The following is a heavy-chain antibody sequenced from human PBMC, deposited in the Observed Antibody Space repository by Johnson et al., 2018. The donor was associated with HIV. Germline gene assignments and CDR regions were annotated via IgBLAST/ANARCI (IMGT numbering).Heavy chain of an antibody. J-gene: IGHJ3*02. V-gene: IGHV3-23*04. D-gene: IGHD2-2*01. CDR1: GFTFINYA. Sequence: VQLVESGGGLVQPGGSLRLSCAASGFTFINYAMSWVRQAPGKGLAWVSSIGGSGTNTYYADFVKGRFTLSRDNSKNTLYLQMHSLRAEDTAIYYRSKDPLVVPAATLDAFDIWGQGTMVTVSS. CDR3: SKDPLVVPAATLDAFDI. CDR2: IGGSGTNT.